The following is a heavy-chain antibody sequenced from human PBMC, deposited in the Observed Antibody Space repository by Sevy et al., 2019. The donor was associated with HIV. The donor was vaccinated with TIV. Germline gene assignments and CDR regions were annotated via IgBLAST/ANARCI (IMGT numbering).Heavy chain of an antibody. J-gene: IGHJ4*02. CDR1: GDSINTYY. CDR2: VSHSGHT. CDR3: ARLRWDLVVVPGATPGCYFDS. Sequence: SETLSLTCTVSGDSINTYYWSWIRQPPGKGLEWIGYVSHSGHTNYNPSLKSRVSMSVDTSPNQFSLKVKSVTAADTAVYYCARLRWDLVVVPGATPGCYFDSWGQGTLVTVSS. D-gene: IGHD2-2*02. V-gene: IGHV4-59*08.